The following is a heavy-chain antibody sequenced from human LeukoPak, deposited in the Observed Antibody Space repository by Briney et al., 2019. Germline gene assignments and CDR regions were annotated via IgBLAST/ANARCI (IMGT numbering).Heavy chain of an antibody. D-gene: IGHD6-6*01. V-gene: IGHV3-7*01. CDR3: ARDTGIAARRWFDY. J-gene: IGHJ4*02. Sequence: GDSLRLSCAASGFTFTKYWMTWVRQAPGKGLEWVGNIKQDGSDKNYMDSVKGRFTISRDNTKNSVYLQMSSLRAEDTAVYYCARDTGIAARRWFDYWGQGTLVTVSS. CDR1: GFTFTKYW. CDR2: IKQDGSDK.